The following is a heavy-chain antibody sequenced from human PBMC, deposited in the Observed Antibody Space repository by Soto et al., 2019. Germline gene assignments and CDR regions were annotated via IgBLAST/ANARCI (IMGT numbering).Heavy chain of an antibody. D-gene: IGHD3-3*01. CDR2: IYYSGST. Sequence: SETLSLTCTVSGGSISSSSYYWGWIRQPPGKGLEWIGSIYYSGSTYYNPSLKSRVTISVDTSKNQFSLKLSSVTAADTAVYYCAGLGRGILRFLGWSNYGMDVWVQGTTVTVSS. CDR1: GGSISSSSYY. CDR3: AGLGRGILRFLGWSNYGMDV. V-gene: IGHV4-39*01. J-gene: IGHJ6*02.